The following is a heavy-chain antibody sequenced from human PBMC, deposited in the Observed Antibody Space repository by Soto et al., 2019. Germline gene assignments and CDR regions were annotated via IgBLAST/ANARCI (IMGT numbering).Heavy chain of an antibody. D-gene: IGHD4-4*01. Sequence: SVKVSCKASGGTFSSYAISWVRQAPGQGLEWMGGIIPIFGTANYAQKFQGRVTITADESTSTAYMELSSLRSEDTAVYYCARSHQVNPFLSLMDVWGQXPTVTVSS. CDR3: ARSHQVNPFLSLMDV. J-gene: IGHJ6*02. CDR1: GGTFSSYA. CDR2: IIPIFGTA. V-gene: IGHV1-69*13.